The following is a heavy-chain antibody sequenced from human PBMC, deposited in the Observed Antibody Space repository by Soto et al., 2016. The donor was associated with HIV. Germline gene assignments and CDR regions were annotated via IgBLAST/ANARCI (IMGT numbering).Heavy chain of an antibody. CDR1: GYTFTGHY. V-gene: IGHV1-2*02. J-gene: IGHJ3*02. CDR3: ARVGYDWNDAGAFDI. CDR2: INPNSGGT. Sequence: QVQLVQSGGEVKKPGASVKVSCKASGYTFTGHYMHWVRQAPGQGLEWMGWINPNSGGTNYAQKFQGRVTMTRDTSISTAYMELSRLRSDDTAVYYCARVGYDWNDAGAFDIWGQGTMVTVSS. D-gene: IGHD1-1*01.